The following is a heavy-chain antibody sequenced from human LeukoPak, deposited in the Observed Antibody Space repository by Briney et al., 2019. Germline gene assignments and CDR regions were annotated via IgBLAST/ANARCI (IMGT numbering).Heavy chain of an antibody. CDR2: IWYDGSNK. CDR1: GFTFSSYG. CDR3: ERENIARYYFDY. Sequence: GGSLRLSCAASGFTFSSYGMHWVRQAPGKGLEWVAVIWYDGSNKYYADSVKGRFTISRDNSKNTLYLQMNSLRAEDTAVYYCERENIARYYFDYWGQGPLVTVSS. J-gene: IGHJ4*02. V-gene: IGHV3-33*01. D-gene: IGHD6-13*01.